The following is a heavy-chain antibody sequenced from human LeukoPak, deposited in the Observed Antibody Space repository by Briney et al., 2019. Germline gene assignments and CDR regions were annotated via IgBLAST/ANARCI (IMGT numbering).Heavy chain of an antibody. Sequence: ASVKVSCKASGYTFISYSFSWVRQAPGQGLEWMGWISPYNGNIRYAPSLQGRVTLTTDTPTSTAHMELRSLRPNDTGVYYCARVINLGLGQPPSDPWGPGTLVIVSS. V-gene: IGHV1-18*04. CDR1: GYTFISYS. D-gene: IGHD3-16*01. J-gene: IGHJ5*02. CDR2: ISPYNGNI. CDR3: ARVINLGLGQPPSDP.